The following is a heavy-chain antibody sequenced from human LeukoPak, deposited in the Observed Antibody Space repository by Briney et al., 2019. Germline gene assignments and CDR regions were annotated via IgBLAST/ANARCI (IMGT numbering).Heavy chain of an antibody. CDR2: INPNSGGT. CDR1: GYTFTGYY. CDR3: ARDPHQNLYCSSTSCYAFDY. D-gene: IGHD2-2*01. Sequence: ASVKVSCKASGYTFTGYYMHWVRQAPGQGLEWMGWINPNSGGTNYAQKFQGRVTMTRDTSISTAYMELSRLRSDDTAVYYCARDPHQNLYCSSTSCYAFDYWGQGTLVTVSS. J-gene: IGHJ4*02. V-gene: IGHV1-2*02.